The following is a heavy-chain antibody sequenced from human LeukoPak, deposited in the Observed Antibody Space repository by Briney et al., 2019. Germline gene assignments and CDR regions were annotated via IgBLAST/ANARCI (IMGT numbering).Heavy chain of an antibody. J-gene: IGHJ4*02. D-gene: IGHD3-22*01. CDR3: ARDRYYDSSGSFFDY. CDR2: IYYSGST. CDR1: GGSISSGGYY. V-gene: IGHV4-31*03. Sequence: SQTLSLTCTVSGGSISSGGYYWSWIRQHPGKGLEWIGYIYYSGSTYYNPSLKSRVTISVDTSKNQFPLKLSSVTAADTAVYYCARDRYYDSSGSFFDYWGQGTLVTVSS.